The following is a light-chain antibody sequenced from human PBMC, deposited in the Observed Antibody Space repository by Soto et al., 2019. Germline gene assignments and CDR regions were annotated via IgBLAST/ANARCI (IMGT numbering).Light chain of an antibody. J-gene: IGKJ4*01. V-gene: IGKV3-20*01. CDR3: QQFSSYPLT. Sequence: EIVLTQSPGTLSLSPGERATLSCRASQSVTSSYLAWYQQTPGQAPRLLIYGASTRAAGIPDRFSGGGSGTDFTLTISRLEPEDFAVYYCQQFSSYPLTFGGGTKVDIK. CDR2: GAS. CDR1: QSVTSSY.